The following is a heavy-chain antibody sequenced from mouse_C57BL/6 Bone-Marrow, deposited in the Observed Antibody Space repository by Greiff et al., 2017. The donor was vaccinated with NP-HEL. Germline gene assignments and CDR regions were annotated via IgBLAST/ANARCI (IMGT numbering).Heavy chain of an antibody. D-gene: IGHD1-2*01. J-gene: IGHJ4*01. CDR2: ISNLAYSI. Sequence: EVQRVESGGGLVQPGGSLKLSCAASGFTFSDYGMAWVRQAPRKGPAWVAFISNLAYSIYYADTVTGRFTISRENAKNTLYLEMSSLRSEDTAMYYCARLGYGRYAMDYWGQGTSVTVSS. CDR3: ARLGYGRYAMDY. CDR1: GFTFSDYG. V-gene: IGHV5-15*01.